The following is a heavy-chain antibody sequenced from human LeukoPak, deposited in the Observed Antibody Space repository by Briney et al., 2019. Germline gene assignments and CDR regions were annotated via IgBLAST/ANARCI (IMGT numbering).Heavy chain of an antibody. D-gene: IGHD4-17*01. V-gene: IGHV4-30-4*01. Sequence: SGTLSLTRTVSGGSISSGDYYWSWVRQPPGKGLGWIGYIYYSGSTYYNPSLKSRVTISVDTSKNQFSLKLSSVTAADTAVYYCARVSYGDYELWGQGTLVTVSS. CDR1: GGSISSGDYY. CDR2: IYYSGST. J-gene: IGHJ4*02. CDR3: ARVSYGDYEL.